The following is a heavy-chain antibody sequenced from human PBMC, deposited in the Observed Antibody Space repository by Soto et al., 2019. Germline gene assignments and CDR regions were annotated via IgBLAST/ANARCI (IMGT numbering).Heavy chain of an antibody. J-gene: IGHJ6*01. Sequence: ASVKVSCKFSGFTLSKSGISWVRQAPGQGLEWMGWISGHTGDTIPAQNFQARITMTTDTSTNTAYMDLRSLTSDDTAIYYCARQDGSGPTTSYYYYGMDVWGQGTTVTVSS. CDR1: GFTLSKSG. CDR3: ARQDGSGPTTSYYYYGMDV. D-gene: IGHD3-10*01. CDR2: ISGHTGDT. V-gene: IGHV1-18*01.